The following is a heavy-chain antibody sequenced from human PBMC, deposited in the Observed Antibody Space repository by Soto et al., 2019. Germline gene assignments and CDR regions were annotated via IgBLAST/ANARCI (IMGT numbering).Heavy chain of an antibody. CDR2: IYRSGTT. CDR1: NFSISIGYY. D-gene: IGHD1-26*01. J-gene: IGHJ4*02. V-gene: IGHV4-38-2*01. CDR3: ARTHSGSYYSVFNY. Sequence: TETLYLTCFVSNFSISIGYYWGWILHSPGKGLEWIASIYRSGTTSYNPSLKSRVTISVDPSKNQFSLMLTAVTAADTAVYYCARTHSGSYYSVFNYWGRGSLVTVSS.